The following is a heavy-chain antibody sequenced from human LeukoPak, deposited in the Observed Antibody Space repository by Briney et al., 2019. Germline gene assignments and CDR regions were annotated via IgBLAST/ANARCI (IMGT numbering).Heavy chain of an antibody. CDR1: GLTFSSYG. CDR3: AKGYYYDSGGPEDY. V-gene: IGHV3-30*18. Sequence: GGSLRLSCAASGLTFSSYGIHWVRQAPGKGLEWVAVISFDGSNKYYADSVKGRFTISRDDSKNTLYLQMNNLRAEDTAVYYCAKGYYYDSGGPEDYWGQGTLVTVSS. CDR2: ISFDGSNK. D-gene: IGHD3-22*01. J-gene: IGHJ4*02.